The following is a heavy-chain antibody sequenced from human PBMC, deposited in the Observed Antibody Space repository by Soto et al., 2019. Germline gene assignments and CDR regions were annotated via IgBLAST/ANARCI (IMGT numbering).Heavy chain of an antibody. CDR1: EFTFSNYA. CDR3: AKNLGYDYASTGYHFYC. J-gene: IGHJ4*02. Sequence: EVQLLESGGGLVQPGGSLRLSCAASEFTFSNYAMSWVRQAPGKGLEWVSAISYGGGTTYYADSVKGRFTISRDNSNNTLSLQMNSLRADDTAVYYCAKNLGYDYASTGYHFYCSGQGTLVTVCS. V-gene: IGHV3-23*01. CDR2: ISYGGGTT. D-gene: IGHD3-22*01.